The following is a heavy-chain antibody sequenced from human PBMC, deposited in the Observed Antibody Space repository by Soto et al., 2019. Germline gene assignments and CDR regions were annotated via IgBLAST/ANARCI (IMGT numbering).Heavy chain of an antibody. Sequence: PSEARSLSCGVSGGSISRGGYSVSCIRQPPGKGLEWIGNIYHRGRTYYNASLKSRVTISVDRSKNQSSLKLSSVTAADTAVYYCGRGDYANAFDIWGQGTMVT. V-gene: IGHV4-30-2*01. CDR1: GGSISRGGYS. D-gene: IGHD4-17*01. CDR3: GRGDYANAFDI. J-gene: IGHJ3*02. CDR2: IYHRGRT.